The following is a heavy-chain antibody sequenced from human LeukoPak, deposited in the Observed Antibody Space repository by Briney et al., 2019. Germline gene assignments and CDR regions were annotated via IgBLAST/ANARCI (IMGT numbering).Heavy chain of an antibody. D-gene: IGHD5-24*01. V-gene: IGHV4-39*07. CDR3: ARLTHKRWLQLYYFDY. CDR1: GGSISSSSYY. Sequence: SETLSLTCTVSGGSISSSSYYWGWIRQPPGKGLEWIGSIYYSGSTYYNPSLKSRVTISVDTSKNQFSLKLSSVTAADTAVYYCARLTHKRWLQLYYFDYWGQGTLVTVSS. CDR2: IYYSGST. J-gene: IGHJ4*02.